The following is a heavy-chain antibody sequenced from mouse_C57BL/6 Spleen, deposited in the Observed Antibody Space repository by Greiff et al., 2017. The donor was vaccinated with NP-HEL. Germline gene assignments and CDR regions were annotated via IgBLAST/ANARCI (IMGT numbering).Heavy chain of an antibody. J-gene: IGHJ2*01. D-gene: IGHD2-3*01. CDR1: GYAFSSYW. Sequence: QVQLKESGAELVKPGASVKISCKASGYAFSSYWMNWVKQRPGQGLEWIGQIYPGDGDTNYNGKFKGKATLTADKSSSTAYMQLSSLTSEDSAVYFCASKEVYDGYAYWGQGTTLTVSS. V-gene: IGHV1-80*01. CDR2: IYPGDGDT. CDR3: ASKEVYDGYAY.